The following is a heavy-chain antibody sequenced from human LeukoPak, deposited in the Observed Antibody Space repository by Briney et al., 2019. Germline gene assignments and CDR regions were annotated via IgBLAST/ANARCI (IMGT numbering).Heavy chain of an antibody. Sequence: SETLSLTCTVSGSSVSSGSYYWSGIRQPPGKGLEWIGYIYYSGSTNYNPSLKSRVTIPVDTSKNQFSLKLSSVTAADTAVYYCAREFPTVAVAGTFDYWGQGTLVTVSS. D-gene: IGHD6-19*01. J-gene: IGHJ4*02. CDR3: AREFPTVAVAGTFDY. V-gene: IGHV4-61*01. CDR2: IYYSGST. CDR1: GSSVSSGSYY.